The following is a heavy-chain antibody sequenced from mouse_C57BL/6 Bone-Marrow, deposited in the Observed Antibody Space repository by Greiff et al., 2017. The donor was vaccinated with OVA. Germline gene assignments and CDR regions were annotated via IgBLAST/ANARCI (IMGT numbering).Heavy chain of an antibody. V-gene: IGHV1-20*01. D-gene: IGHD1-1*01. CDR2: INPYNGDT. CDR3: ARSGSSWYFDV. Sequence: VHVKQSGPELVKPGDSVKISCKASGYSFTGYFMNWVMQSHGKSLEWIGRINPYNGDTFYNQKFKGKATLTVDKSSSTAHMELRSLTSEDSAVYYCARSGSSWYFDVWGTGTTVTVSS. CDR1: GYSFTGYF. J-gene: IGHJ1*03.